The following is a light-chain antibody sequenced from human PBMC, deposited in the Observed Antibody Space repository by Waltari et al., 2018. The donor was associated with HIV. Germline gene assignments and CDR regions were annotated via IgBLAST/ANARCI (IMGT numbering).Light chain of an antibody. J-gene: IGLJ2*01. CDR1: SSNIGALYD. Sequence: QSVLTQPPSVSGAPGQRVTISCTGSSSNIGALYDVNWYQQLPGTAPKLLIYGNSNRPSGVPDPFSGSTSGTAASLAITGLQAEDEADYYCQSYDNSLGGSVVFGGGTKLTVL. CDR2: GNS. V-gene: IGLV1-40*01. CDR3: QSYDNSLGGSVV.